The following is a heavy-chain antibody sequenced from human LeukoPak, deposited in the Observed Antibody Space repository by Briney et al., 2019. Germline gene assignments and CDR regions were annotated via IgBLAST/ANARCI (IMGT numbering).Heavy chain of an antibody. J-gene: IGHJ4*02. CDR2: IYYSGST. CDR3: ARDLWNYDFWSGYSFDY. D-gene: IGHD3-3*01. V-gene: IGHV4-59*12. Sequence: SETLSLTCTVSGGSISSYYWSWIRQPPGKGLEWIGYIYYSGSTNYNPSLKSRVTISVDTSKNQFSLKLSSVTAADTAVYYCARDLWNYDFWSGYSFDYWGQGTLVTVSS. CDR1: GGSISSYY.